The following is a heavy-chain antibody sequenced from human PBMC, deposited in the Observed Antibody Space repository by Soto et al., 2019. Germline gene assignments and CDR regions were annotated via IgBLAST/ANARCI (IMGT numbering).Heavy chain of an antibody. D-gene: IGHD3-22*01. CDR1: GDSISSYY. J-gene: IGHJ4*02. Sequence: QVQLQESGPGLVKPSETLSLTCAVSGDSISSYYCMWIRQPPGKGLESIGYLYYGRSANYNPSLKSRVTLSVDTSTNQCPLTLSSMTAEDTAVYYCALRSMAVVPEYWGQGTLVTVSS. CDR2: LYYGRSA. V-gene: IGHV4-59*01. CDR3: ALRSMAVVPEY.